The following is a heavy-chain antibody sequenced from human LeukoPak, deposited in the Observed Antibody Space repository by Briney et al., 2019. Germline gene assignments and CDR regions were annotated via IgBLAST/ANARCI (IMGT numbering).Heavy chain of an antibody. D-gene: IGHD1-26*01. CDR1: GFPLTDNY. V-gene: IGHV3-66*02. CDR2: IYSGGTT. CDR3: ARETRWGAPQDY. J-gene: IGHJ4*02. Sequence: GGSLRLSCVASGFPLTDNYVSWVRRAPGKGLEWVSVIYSGGTTYYTDPVKGRFSISRDISKNTVYLQMSSLRGEDTAVYYCARETRWGAPQDYWGQGTLVTVSS.